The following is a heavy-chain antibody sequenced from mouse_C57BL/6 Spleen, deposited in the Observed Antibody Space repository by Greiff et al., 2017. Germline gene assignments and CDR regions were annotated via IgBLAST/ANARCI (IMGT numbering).Heavy chain of an antibody. Sequence: EVQRVESGPELVKPGASVKMSCKASGYTFTDYNMHWVKQSHGKSLEWIGYINPNNGGTSYNQKFKGKATLTVNKSSSTAYMELRSLTSEDSAVYYCARRDITTVVARVDYWGQGTTLTVSS. CDR2: INPNNGGT. CDR3: ARRDITTVVARVDY. J-gene: IGHJ2*01. CDR1: GYTFTDYN. D-gene: IGHD1-1*01. V-gene: IGHV1-22*01.